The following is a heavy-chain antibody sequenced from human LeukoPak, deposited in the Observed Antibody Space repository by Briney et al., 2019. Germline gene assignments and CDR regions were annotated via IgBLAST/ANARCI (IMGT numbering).Heavy chain of an antibody. D-gene: IGHD2-15*01. V-gene: IGHV3-21*01. J-gene: IGHJ3*02. Sequence: GRSLRLSCAASGFTFSSYSMNWVRQAPGKGLEWVSSISSSSSYIYYADSVKGRFTISRDNAKNSLYLQMNSLRAEDTAVYYCAREAALGYCSGGSCSDAFDIWGQGTMVTVSS. CDR1: GFTFSSYS. CDR3: AREAALGYCSGGSCSDAFDI. CDR2: ISSSSSYI.